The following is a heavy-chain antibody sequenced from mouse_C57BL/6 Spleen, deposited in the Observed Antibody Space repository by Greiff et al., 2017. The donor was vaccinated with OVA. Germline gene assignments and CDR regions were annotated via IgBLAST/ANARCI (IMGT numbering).Heavy chain of an antibody. J-gene: IGHJ4*01. Sequence: QVQLQQSGAELVRPGASVTLSCKASGYTFTDYEMHWVKQTPVHGLEWIGAIDPETGGTAYNQKFKGKAILTADKSSSTAYMELRSLTSEDSAVYYCTRGKVYSNYIRGYAMDYWGQGTSVTVSS. CDR2: IDPETGGT. D-gene: IGHD2-5*01. CDR3: TRGKVYSNYIRGYAMDY. CDR1: GYTFTDYE. V-gene: IGHV1-15*01.